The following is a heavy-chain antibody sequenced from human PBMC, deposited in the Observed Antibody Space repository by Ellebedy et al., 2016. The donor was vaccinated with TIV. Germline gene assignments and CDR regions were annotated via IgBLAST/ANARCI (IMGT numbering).Heavy chain of an antibody. D-gene: IGHD1-26*01. Sequence: GESLKISCAASGFTFSSYAMSWVRQAPGKGLEWVSAISGSGGSTYYADSVKGRFTISRDNSKHTLYLQMNSLRAEDTAVYYCAKDEKEYHIVGAAQLVDYFDYWGQGTLVTVSS. CDR3: AKDEKEYHIVGAAQLVDYFDY. J-gene: IGHJ4*02. V-gene: IGHV3-23*01. CDR2: ISGSGGST. CDR1: GFTFSSYA.